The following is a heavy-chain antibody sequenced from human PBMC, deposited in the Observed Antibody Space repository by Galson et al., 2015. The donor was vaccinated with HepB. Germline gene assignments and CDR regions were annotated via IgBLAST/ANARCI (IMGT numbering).Heavy chain of an antibody. J-gene: IGHJ5*02. CDR1: GFTLSIFA. CDR2: VGGGNDI. D-gene: IGHD2-8*01. V-gene: IGHV3-23*01. CDR3: AKDAFNGNGIWDALDA. Sequence: SLRLSCAPSGFTLSIFAINWVRQVPGKGLEWVAGVGGGNDIFYAASVRGRFTASRDDGKNSVYLQMNNLRAEDTAIYYCAKDAFNGNGIWDALDAWGQGTPVIVSS.